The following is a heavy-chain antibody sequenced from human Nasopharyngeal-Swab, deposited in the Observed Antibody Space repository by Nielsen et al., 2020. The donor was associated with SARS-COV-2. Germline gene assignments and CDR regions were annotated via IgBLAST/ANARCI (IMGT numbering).Heavy chain of an antibody. D-gene: IGHD3-10*01. V-gene: IGHV3-30-3*01. J-gene: IGHJ6*02. CDR1: GFTFRSYA. CDR2: ISYDGSNK. CDR3: AREGGENLLWFGEIYYYYGMDV. Sequence: GESLKISCAASGFTFRSYAMHWVRQAPGKGLEWVAVISYDGSNKYYADSVKGRFTISRDNSKNTLYLQMNSLRAEDTAVYYCAREGGENLLWFGEIYYYYGMDVWGQGTTVTVSS.